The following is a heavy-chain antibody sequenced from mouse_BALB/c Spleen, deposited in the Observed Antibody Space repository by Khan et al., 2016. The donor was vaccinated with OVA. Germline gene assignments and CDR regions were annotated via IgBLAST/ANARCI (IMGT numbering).Heavy chain of an antibody. D-gene: IGHD2-10*02. CDR2: ISYSGNT. J-gene: IGHJ2*01. V-gene: IGHV3-2*02. CDR1: GYSITSDYA. Sequence: VQLKESGPGLVKPSQSLSLTCTVTGYSITSDYAWNWIRQFPGNKLEWMGFISYSGNTKYNPSLKSRISLTRDTSKNQFFLQLNSLTPEDTATYDCARGYGGDFDYWGQGTTLIVSS. CDR3: ARGYGGDFDY.